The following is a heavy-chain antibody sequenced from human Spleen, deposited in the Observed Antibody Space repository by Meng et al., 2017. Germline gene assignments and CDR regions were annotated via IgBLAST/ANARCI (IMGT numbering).Heavy chain of an antibody. CDR1: GVSFSDSD. J-gene: IGHJ4*02. D-gene: IGHD2-21*01. V-gene: IGHV3-73*01. CDR2: IGTKPKSYAA. CDR3: AKDRDFVSTFDY. Sequence: GESLKISCAVSGVSFSDSDIHWVRQASGKGLEWVGRIGTKPKSYAAAYAASVRGRFTISRDDSKNTAYLQMNSLKTEDTAVYYCAKDRDFVSTFDYWGQGTLVTVSS.